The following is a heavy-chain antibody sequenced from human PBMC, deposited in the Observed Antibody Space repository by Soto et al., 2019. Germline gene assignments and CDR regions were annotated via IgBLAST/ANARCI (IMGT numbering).Heavy chain of an antibody. J-gene: IGHJ5*02. CDR3: AIHSTGYEDS. D-gene: IGHD5-12*01. V-gene: IGHV5-51*01. CDR2: IHPSDFDT. Sequence: PGESLKISCKGPGYSFTSYWIGWVRQMPGKGLEWMGIIHPSDFDTRYSPSFQGQVTISADKSISTAYLQWSSLRASDTAMYFCAIHSTGYEDSWGQGTLVTVSS. CDR1: GYSFTSYW.